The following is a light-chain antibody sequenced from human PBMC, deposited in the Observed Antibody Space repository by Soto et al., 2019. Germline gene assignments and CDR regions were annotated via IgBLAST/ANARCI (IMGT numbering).Light chain of an antibody. Sequence: EIVMTQSPGTLSVSTGEGATLSCRASQSVDSNLAWYQQKPGQAPRLLIYGASTRPTGIPDRFSGSGSGTEFSLTISSLQSEDFAVYYCQQYDSWPLTFGGGTKVEIK. J-gene: IGKJ4*01. CDR3: QQYDSWPLT. CDR1: QSVDSN. V-gene: IGKV3D-15*01. CDR2: GAS.